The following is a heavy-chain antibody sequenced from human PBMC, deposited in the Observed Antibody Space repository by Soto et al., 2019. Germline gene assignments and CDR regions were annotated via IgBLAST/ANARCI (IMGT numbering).Heavy chain of an antibody. J-gene: IGHJ4*02. CDR1: GGSISSGDYY. CDR2: IYYSGST. Sequence: KPSETLSLTCTVSGGSISSGDYYWSWIRQPPGKGLEWIGYIYYSGSTYYNPSLKSRVTISVDTSKNQFSLKLSSVTAADTAVYYCARGYCSGGSCYEFDYWGQGTLVTVSS. CDR3: ARGYCSGGSCYEFDY. D-gene: IGHD2-15*01. V-gene: IGHV4-30-4*01.